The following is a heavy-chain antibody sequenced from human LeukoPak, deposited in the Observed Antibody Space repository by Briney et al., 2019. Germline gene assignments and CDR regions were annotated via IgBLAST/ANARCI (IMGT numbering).Heavy chain of an antibody. CDR3: ARERAYYDILPRWFDP. D-gene: IGHD3-9*01. CDR1: GDSLNSGNFY. Sequence: PSQTLSLTCRVSGDSLNSGNFYWTWIRQPAGKGLEWIGRVFTNGDTSYNPSLKSRVTIFLDSSQNHFSLRLSSVAATDTAVYYCARERAYYDILPRWFDPWGQGTLVTVSS. V-gene: IGHV4-61*02. J-gene: IGHJ5*02. CDR2: VFTNGDT.